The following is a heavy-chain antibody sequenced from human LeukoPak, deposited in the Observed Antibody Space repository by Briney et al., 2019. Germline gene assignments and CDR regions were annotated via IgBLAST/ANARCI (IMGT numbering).Heavy chain of an antibody. CDR2: INHSGST. D-gene: IGHD4-17*01. V-gene: IGHV4-34*01. CDR3: ARDGGDYRSDWDFDL. Sequence: SETLSLTCAVYGGSFSGYYWSWIRQPPGEGLEWIGEINHSGSTNYNPSLKSRVTMSVDTSKNQFSLQLSSVTAADTAVYYCARDGGDYRSDWDFDLWGRGTLVTVSS. J-gene: IGHJ2*01. CDR1: GGSFSGYY.